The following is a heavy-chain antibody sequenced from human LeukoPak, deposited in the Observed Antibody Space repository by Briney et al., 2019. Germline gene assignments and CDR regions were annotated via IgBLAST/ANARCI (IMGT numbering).Heavy chain of an antibody. J-gene: IGHJ4*02. V-gene: IGHV4-30-2*01. CDR2: IYHSGST. Sequence: SQTLSLTCAVSGGSISSGGYSWSWIRQPPGQGLEWIGYIYHSGSTYYNPSLKSRVTISVDRSKNQFSLKLSSVTAADTAVYYCASAKGVAGTYYFDYWGQGTLVTVSS. CDR1: GGSISSGGYS. CDR3: ASAKGVAGTYYFDY. D-gene: IGHD6-19*01.